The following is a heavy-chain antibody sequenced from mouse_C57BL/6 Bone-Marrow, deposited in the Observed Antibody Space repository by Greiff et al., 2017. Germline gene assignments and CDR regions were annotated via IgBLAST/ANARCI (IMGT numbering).Heavy chain of an antibody. V-gene: IGHV1-4*01. CDR2: INPSSGYT. Sequence: QVQLQQSGAELARPGASVKMSCKASGYTFTSYTMHWVKQRPGQGLEWIGYINPSSGYTKYNQKFKDKATLTANKSSSTAYMQLNSLTSEAAAVYFCARGRRGRGWVAFWGRGTRVTVSA. D-gene: IGHD3-3*01. CDR3: ARGRRGRGWVAF. J-gene: IGHJ3*01. CDR1: GYTFTSYT.